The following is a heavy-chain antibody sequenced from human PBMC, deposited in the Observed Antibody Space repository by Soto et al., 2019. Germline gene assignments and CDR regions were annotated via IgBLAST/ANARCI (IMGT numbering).Heavy chain of an antibody. Sequence: GGSLRLSCAASGFTFSSYSMNWVRQAPGKGLEWVSYIGSSSSTIYYADSVKGRFTISRDNAKNSLYLQMNSLRAEDTAVYYCARVDYGSGPFDYWGQGTLVTVSS. CDR1: GFTFSSYS. CDR2: IGSSSSTI. CDR3: ARVDYGSGPFDY. V-gene: IGHV3-48*01. J-gene: IGHJ4*02. D-gene: IGHD3-10*01.